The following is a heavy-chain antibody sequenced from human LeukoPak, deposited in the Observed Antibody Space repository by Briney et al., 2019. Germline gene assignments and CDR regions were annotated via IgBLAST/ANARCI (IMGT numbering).Heavy chain of an antibody. CDR3: ASLDSVGYYFDY. V-gene: IGHV3-7*01. CDR1: GFTFSSYW. J-gene: IGHJ4*02. D-gene: IGHD2-15*01. CDR2: IKQDGSVK. Sequence: GGSLRLSCAASGFTFSSYWMSWVRQTPGKGLEWVANIKQDGSVKYYVDSVKGRFTISRDNAKNSLYLQMNSLRAEDTAVYYCASLDSVGYYFDYWGQGTLVTVSS.